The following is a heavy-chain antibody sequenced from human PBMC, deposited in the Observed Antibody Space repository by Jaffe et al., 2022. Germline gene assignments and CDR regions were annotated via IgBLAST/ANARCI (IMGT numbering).Heavy chain of an antibody. CDR3: ANAITIRRAFDI. D-gene: IGHD3-9*01. CDR2: IRYDGSNK. Sequence: QVQLVESGGGVVQPGGSLRLSCAASGFTFSSYGMHWVRQAPGKGLEWVAFIRYDGSNKYYADSVKGRFTISRDNSKNTLYLQMNSLRAEDTAVYYCANAITIRRAFDIWGQGTMVTVSS. J-gene: IGHJ3*02. V-gene: IGHV3-30*02. CDR1: GFTFSSYG.